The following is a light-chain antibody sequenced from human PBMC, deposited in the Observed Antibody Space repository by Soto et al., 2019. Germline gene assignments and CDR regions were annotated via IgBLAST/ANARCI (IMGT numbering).Light chain of an antibody. J-gene: IGKJ1*01. Sequence: MTPSPLSLPVTLVEPASISSTSGERLRKATGYVYLNWYRQKPGQSPQLLIYLVTVRASGVPDRFSVSGSGTDFTLKISRVGAEDVGVYYCMQTLESRTFGQGAKVDIK. V-gene: IGKV2-28*01. CDR3: MQTLESRT. CDR1: ERLRKATGYVY. CDR2: LVT.